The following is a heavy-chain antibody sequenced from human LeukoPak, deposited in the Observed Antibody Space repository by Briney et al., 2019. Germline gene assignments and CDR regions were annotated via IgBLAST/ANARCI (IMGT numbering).Heavy chain of an antibody. D-gene: IGHD3-10*01. CDR1: GFTFSSYS. J-gene: IGHJ6*03. V-gene: IGHV3-21*01. CDR2: ISDSSTYI. Sequence: WGSLRLSCAASGFTFSSYSMNWVRQAPGKGLEWVSSISDSSTYIYYADSVKGRFTISRDNAKNSLYLQMNSLRAEDTAVYYCARDIALGEVYYYYYMDVWGKGTTVTVSS. CDR3: ARDIALGEVYYYYYMDV.